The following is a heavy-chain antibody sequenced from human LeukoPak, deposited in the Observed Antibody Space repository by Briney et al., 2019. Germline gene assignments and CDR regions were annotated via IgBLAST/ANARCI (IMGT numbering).Heavy chain of an antibody. D-gene: IGHD6-13*01. CDR1: GFTFSGYY. CDR3: ARASAAHRFDS. Sequence: GGSLRLSCAASGFTFSGYYMGWIRQAPGKGLEWVSSISGSTTYTNYADSVKVRFTISRVNAKNSLYLQMDSLRAEDTAVYYCARASAAHRFDSWGQGILVTVSS. J-gene: IGHJ4*02. CDR2: ISGSTTYT. V-gene: IGHV3-11*03.